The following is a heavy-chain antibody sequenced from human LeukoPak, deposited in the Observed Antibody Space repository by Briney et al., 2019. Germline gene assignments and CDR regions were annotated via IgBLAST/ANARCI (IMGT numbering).Heavy chain of an antibody. CDR1: EFTFSNYW. CDR3: ARDRRSFYGSGSLQDY. D-gene: IGHD3-10*01. CDR2: IKQDGSEK. Sequence: GGSLRLSCAASEFTFSNYWMNWVRQAPGKGLEWVASIKQDGSEKSYVDSVKGRFTISRDNAKNSLYLQMNSLRVEDTAVYYCARDRRSFYGSGSLQDYWGQGTLVAVSS. V-gene: IGHV3-7*01. J-gene: IGHJ4*02.